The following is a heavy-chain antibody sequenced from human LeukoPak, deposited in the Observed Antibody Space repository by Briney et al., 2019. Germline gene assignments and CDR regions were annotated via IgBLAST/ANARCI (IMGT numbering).Heavy chain of an antibody. CDR3: AKDKGQQLLLNWFDP. CDR1: GFTFSSYG. CDR2: TSYDGSNK. Sequence: GGSLRLSCAASGFTFSSYGMHWVRQAPGKGLEWVAVTSYDGSNKYYADSVKGRFTISRDNSKNTLYLQMNSLRAEDTAVYYCAKDKGQQLLLNWFDPWGQGTLVTVS. D-gene: IGHD2-2*01. J-gene: IGHJ5*02. V-gene: IGHV3-30*18.